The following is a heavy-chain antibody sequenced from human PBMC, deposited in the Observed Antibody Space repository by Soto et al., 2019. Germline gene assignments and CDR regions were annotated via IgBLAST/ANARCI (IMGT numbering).Heavy chain of an antibody. CDR1: GIPFSSYA. CDR2: ISYDGSNK. V-gene: IGHV3-30-3*01. Sequence: GGSLRLSCPAYGIPFSSYAMHWVRQAPGKGLEWVAVISYDGSNKYYADSVKGRFTISRDNSKNTLYLQMNSLRAEDTAVYYCARGTQTWGQGTLVTVS. D-gene: IGHD1-1*01. CDR3: ARGTQT. J-gene: IGHJ5*02.